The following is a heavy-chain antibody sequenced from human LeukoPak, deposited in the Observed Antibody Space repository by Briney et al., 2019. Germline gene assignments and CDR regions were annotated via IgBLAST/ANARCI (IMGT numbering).Heavy chain of an antibody. Sequence: ASVKVSCKASGYTFTGYYMHWVRQAPGQGLEWMGWINPNSGGTNYAQKFQGRGTMTRDTSISTAYMELSRLRSDDTAVYYCARGLPSYSGYDYYFDYWGQGTLVTVSS. CDR1: GYTFTGYY. V-gene: IGHV1-2*02. D-gene: IGHD5-12*01. CDR2: INPNSGGT. J-gene: IGHJ4*02. CDR3: ARGLPSYSGYDYYFDY.